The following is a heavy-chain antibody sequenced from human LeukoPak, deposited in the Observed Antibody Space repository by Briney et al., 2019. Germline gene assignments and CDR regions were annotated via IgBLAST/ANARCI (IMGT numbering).Heavy chain of an antibody. CDR3: VRSANDYYIDV. CDR1: GFNFNTHW. V-gene: IGHV3-7*01. J-gene: IGHJ6*03. CDR2: IKQDGSEK. D-gene: IGHD4/OR15-4a*01. Sequence: GGSLRLSCAASGFNFNTHWMSWVRQAPGKGLEWVANIKQDGSEKFYVDSMKGRFTISRDNAKNSLYLQMNSLRAEDTAVYYCVRSANDYYIDVWGKGTTVTVSS.